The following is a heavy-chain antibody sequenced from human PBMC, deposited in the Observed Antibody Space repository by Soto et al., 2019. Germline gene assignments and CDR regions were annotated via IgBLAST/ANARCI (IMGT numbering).Heavy chain of an antibody. Sequence: QVQLVESGGGVVQPGRSLRLSCAASGFTFSSYGMHWVRQAPGKGLEWVAVIWYDGSNKYYADSVKGRFTISRDNSKNTLYLQMNSLRAEDTAVYYCARDVGPGMIAYGFDYWGQGTLVTVSS. CDR1: GFTFSSYG. CDR3: ARDVGPGMIAYGFDY. CDR2: IWYDGSNK. V-gene: IGHV3-33*01. D-gene: IGHD3-22*01. J-gene: IGHJ4*02.